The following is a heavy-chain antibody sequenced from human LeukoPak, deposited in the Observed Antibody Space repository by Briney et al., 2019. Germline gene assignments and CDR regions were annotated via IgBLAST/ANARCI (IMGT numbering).Heavy chain of an antibody. J-gene: IGHJ4*02. CDR2: IKQDGSEK. V-gene: IGHV3-7*01. CDR1: GFTFSRYW. D-gene: IGHD1-14*01. CDR3: ARAWPGRFDY. Sequence: QSGGSLRLSCAASGFTFSRYWMSWVRQAPGKGLEWVANIKQDGSEKFYVDSVKGRFTISRDNAKNSLFLHMNSLRAEDTAVYYCARAWPGRFDYWGQGTLVTVSS.